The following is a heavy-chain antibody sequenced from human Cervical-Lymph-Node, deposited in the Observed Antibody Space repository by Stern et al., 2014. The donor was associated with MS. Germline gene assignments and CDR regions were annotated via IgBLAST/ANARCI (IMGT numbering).Heavy chain of an antibody. CDR2: ISNDGSNK. Sequence: VQLVESGGGVVQPGGSLRLSCATSGFAFASYDLHWVRQAPGKGLEWVAFISNDGSNKYYADSLKDRFIVSRDYSKKTLNLQINSLRREDTAVYYCALPGHFYTNAPDYWGQEPWSPSP. J-gene: IGHJ4*01. V-gene: IGHV3-30*03. CDR3: ALPGHFYTNAPDY. D-gene: IGHD2-8*01. CDR1: GFAFASYD.